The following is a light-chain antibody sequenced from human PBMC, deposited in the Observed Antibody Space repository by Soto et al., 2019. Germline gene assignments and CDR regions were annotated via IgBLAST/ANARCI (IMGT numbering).Light chain of an antibody. J-gene: IGKJ4*01. V-gene: IGKV1-33*01. CDR1: QDISNY. CDR2: DAS. Sequence: IRMTLYPCSLCASEGDRVTITCQASQDISNYLNWYQQKPGKAPKLLIYDASNLETGVPSRFSGSGSGTDFTFTISSLQPEDIATYYCQQYDNLPLDFGGGTKVDIK. CDR3: QQYDNLPLD.